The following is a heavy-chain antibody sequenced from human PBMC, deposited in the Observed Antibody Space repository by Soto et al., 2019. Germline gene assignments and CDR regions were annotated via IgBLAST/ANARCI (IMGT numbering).Heavy chain of an antibody. Sequence: QITLKESGPTLVKPTQTLTLTCTFSGFSLSSTRVADDWIRQPPGKALEWLALIYWDDDKRYSPFLKSRLTITKDTSKNQVVLTMTNMDPVDTATYYCAHSVVAGLGYYFDYWGQGTLVTVSS. D-gene: IGHD6-19*01. CDR1: GFSLSSTRVA. V-gene: IGHV2-5*02. CDR2: IYWDDDK. CDR3: AHSVVAGLGYYFDY. J-gene: IGHJ4*02.